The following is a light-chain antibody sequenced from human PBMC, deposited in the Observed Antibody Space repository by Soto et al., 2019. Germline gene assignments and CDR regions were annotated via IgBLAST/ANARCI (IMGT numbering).Light chain of an antibody. CDR1: QSVSSY. Sequence: EIVLTQSPATLSLSPGERATLSCRASQSVSSYLAWYQQKPGQAPRLLIYDASNRVTGIPARFSGSGSGTDFTLTFSSQEPEDLAVFYCQRRRNWSPAYTFGQGTKLESK. J-gene: IGKJ2*01. CDR2: DAS. CDR3: QRRRNWSPAYT. V-gene: IGKV3-11*01.